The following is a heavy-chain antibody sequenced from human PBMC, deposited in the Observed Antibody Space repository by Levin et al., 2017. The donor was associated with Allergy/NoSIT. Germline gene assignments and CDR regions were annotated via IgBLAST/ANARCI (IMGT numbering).Heavy chain of an antibody. CDR3: ARVRVQFWLFDAFDI. CDR1: GFIFNNYA. V-gene: IGHV3-30-3*01. CDR2: ISFDDGSNK. D-gene: IGHD3-22*01. J-gene: IGHJ3*02. Sequence: SCTTSGFIFNNYAMHWVRQAPGKGLEWVAIISFDDGSNKYYTDSVKGRFTISRDNSKNTLYLEMNSLRPEDTAVYYCARVRVQFWLFDAFDIWGQGTMVTVSS.